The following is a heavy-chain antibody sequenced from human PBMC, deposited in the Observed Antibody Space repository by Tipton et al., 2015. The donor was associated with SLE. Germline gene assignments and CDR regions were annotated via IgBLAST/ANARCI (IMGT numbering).Heavy chain of an antibody. V-gene: IGHV1-18*01. J-gene: IGHJ4*02. CDR1: GYIFTSYG. CDR3: ARGILGPTDFDY. D-gene: IGHD1-26*01. Sequence: QLVQSGAEVKKPGASVKVSCKTSGYIFTSYGITWVRQAPGQGLEWMGWISTYNVNTNYVQKFQGRVTMTIDTSTSTAYMDLRSLSSDDTAVYYCARGILGPTDFDYWGQGTLVTVSS. CDR2: ISTYNVNT.